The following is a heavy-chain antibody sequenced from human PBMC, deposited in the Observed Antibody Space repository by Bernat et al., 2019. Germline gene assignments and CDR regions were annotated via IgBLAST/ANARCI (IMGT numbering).Heavy chain of an antibody. CDR1: GFTFSSYE. CDR2: ISSSGNTI. J-gene: IGHJ3*02. CDR3: ARAQFIDYGDMIVLPTEGALDI. Sequence: EVQLVESGGGLVQPGGSLRLSCAASGFTFSSYEMNWVRQAPGKGLEWVSYISSSGNTIYYADSVKGRFTISRDNAENSLSLQMNRLRAEDTAVYYCARAQFIDYGDMIVLPTEGALDIWGQGTMVTVSS. D-gene: IGHD4-17*01. V-gene: IGHV3-48*03.